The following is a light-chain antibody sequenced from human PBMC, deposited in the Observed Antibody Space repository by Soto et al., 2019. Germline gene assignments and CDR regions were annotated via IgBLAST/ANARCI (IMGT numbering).Light chain of an antibody. V-gene: IGKV3-20*01. CDR1: QTISGSY. CDR2: GAS. Sequence: IVLTQSPGTLSLSPGERATLSCRASQTISGSYLAWYQHKPGQAPRLLIHGASTRATGIPDRFSGSGSGTDFTLTISRLEPEDFVVYYCQHHGDSVYTFGQRTKLEIK. CDR3: QHHGDSVYT. J-gene: IGKJ2*01.